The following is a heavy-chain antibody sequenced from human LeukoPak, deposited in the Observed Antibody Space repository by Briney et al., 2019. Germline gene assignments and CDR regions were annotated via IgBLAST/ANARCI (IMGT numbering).Heavy chain of an antibody. CDR2: VSGSGAHT. Sequence: GGSLRLSCAASGFTFSSYAMTWVRQAPGKGLQWVSAVSGSGAHTYYADSVKGRFTISRDNSRDTLYLQMNSLRADDTAVYYCARGPSGYHNTGGQGTLVTVSS. V-gene: IGHV3-23*01. CDR3: ARGPSGYHNT. J-gene: IGHJ4*02. CDR1: GFTFSSYA. D-gene: IGHD5-12*01.